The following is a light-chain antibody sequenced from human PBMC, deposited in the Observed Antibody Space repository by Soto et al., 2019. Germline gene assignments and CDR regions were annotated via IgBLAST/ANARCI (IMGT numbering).Light chain of an antibody. J-gene: IGLJ3*02. CDR2: DVS. Sequence: QSVLTQPASVSGSPGQSITISCTGTSSDVGAYKYVSWYQQHPGKAPKLMIYDVSNRPSGVSNRFSGSKSDNTASLTISGLQAEDEADYYCSSYTSRSTWVFGGGTKVTVL. CDR3: SSYTSRSTWV. CDR1: SSDVGAYKY. V-gene: IGLV2-14*03.